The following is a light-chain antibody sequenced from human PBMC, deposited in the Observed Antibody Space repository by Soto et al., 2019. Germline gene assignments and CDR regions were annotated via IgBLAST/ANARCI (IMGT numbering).Light chain of an antibody. V-gene: IGKV1-33*01. J-gene: IGKJ1*01. CDR2: DAS. CDR1: QDISNY. CDR3: QQFDNLPWT. Sequence: DTQMTQSPSSLSASVGDRVTITCQASQDISNYLNWYQQKPGHAPKLLIYDASNLYTGVPSRFSGSGSGTDFTLTISSLQPEDFATYSCQQFDNLPWTFGQGTRVEMK.